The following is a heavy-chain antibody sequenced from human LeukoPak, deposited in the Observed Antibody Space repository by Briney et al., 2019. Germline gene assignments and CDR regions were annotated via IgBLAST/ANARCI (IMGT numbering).Heavy chain of an antibody. D-gene: IGHD2-2*01. CDR3: ARDPYITPITSPFDY. CDR1: GFTFSSYG. V-gene: IGHV3-33*01. J-gene: IGHJ4*02. Sequence: GGSLRLSCAASGFTFSSYGMHWVRQAPGKGLEWVAVIWYDGSNKYYADSVKGRFTISRDNCKNTLYLQMNSLRAEDTAVYYCARDPYITPITSPFDYWGQGTLVTVSS. CDR2: IWYDGSNK.